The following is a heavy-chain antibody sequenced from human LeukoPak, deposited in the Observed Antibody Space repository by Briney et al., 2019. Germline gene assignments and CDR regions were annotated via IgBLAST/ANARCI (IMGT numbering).Heavy chain of an antibody. Sequence: SETLSLTCAVYGGSFSGYYWGWIRQPPGKGLEWIGEINHSGSTNYNPSLKSRVTISVDTSKNQFSLKLSSVTAADTAVYYCARVGRYGDYFPLDYWGQGTLVTVSS. CDR3: ARVGRYGDYFPLDY. J-gene: IGHJ4*02. D-gene: IGHD4-17*01. CDR2: INHSGST. CDR1: GGSFSGYY. V-gene: IGHV4-34*01.